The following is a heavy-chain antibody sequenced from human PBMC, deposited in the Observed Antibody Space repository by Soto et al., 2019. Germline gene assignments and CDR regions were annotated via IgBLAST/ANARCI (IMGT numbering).Heavy chain of an antibody. D-gene: IGHD2-21*02. V-gene: IGHV1-18*04. Sequence: ASVKVSCKASGYTFTSYGISWVRQAPGQGLEWMGWISAYNGNTNYAQKLQGRVTMTTDTSTSTAYMELRSLRSDDTAVYYCARDRGDWYYYYYYGMDVWGQGTTVTVSS. CDR1: GYTFTSYG. CDR3: ARDRGDWYYYYYYGMDV. J-gene: IGHJ6*02. CDR2: ISAYNGNT.